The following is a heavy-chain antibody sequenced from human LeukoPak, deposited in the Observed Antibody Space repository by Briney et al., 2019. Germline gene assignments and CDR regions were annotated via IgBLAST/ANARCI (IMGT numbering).Heavy chain of an antibody. CDR2: IYYSGST. CDR1: GGSISSSSYY. Sequence: SETLSLTCTVSGGSISSSSYYWGWIRQPPGKGLEWIGSIYYSGSTYYNPSLKSRVTISVDTSKNQFSLKLSSVTAADTAVYYCARHSSGSYDNWFDPWGQGTLVTVSS. CDR3: ARHSSGSYDNWFDP. D-gene: IGHD1-26*01. V-gene: IGHV4-39*01. J-gene: IGHJ5*02.